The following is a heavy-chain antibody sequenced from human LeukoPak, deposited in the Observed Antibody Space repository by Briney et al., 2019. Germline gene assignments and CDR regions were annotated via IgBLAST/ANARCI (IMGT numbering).Heavy chain of an antibody. Sequence: SETLSLTCTVSGRSISSGSYYWAWLRQPPGKGLEWIGSIHYSGSTNYNPSLKSRVTISVDTSKNQFSLKLSSVTAADTAVYYCARLFSSSWYRGAFDLWGQGTMVTVSS. D-gene: IGHD6-13*01. CDR2: IHYSGST. V-gene: IGHV4-39*01. CDR3: ARLFSSSWYRGAFDL. J-gene: IGHJ3*01. CDR1: GRSISSGSYY.